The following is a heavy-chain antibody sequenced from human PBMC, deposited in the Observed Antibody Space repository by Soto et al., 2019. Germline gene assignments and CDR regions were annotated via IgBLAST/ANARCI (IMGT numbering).Heavy chain of an antibody. CDR1: GGSISSVTYY. D-gene: IGHD3-10*01. CDR3: ARQHYYGSGNY. J-gene: IGHJ4*02. V-gene: IGHV4-39*01. CDR2: ISYSGST. Sequence: PSETLSLTCIVSGGSISSVTYYWGWIRQPPGKGPEWIGSISYSGSTYYNPSLKSRVTISMDPSKNQFSLKLRSVTAADTAVYYCARQHYYGSGNYWGQGTLVTVSS.